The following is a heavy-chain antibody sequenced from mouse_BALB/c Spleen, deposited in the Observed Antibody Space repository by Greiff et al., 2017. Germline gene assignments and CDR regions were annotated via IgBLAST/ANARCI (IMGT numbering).Heavy chain of an antibody. D-gene: IGHD1-3*01. CDR2: ISSGGSYT. CDR3: TRGRGLGPQVKAWFAY. Sequence: EVQRVESGGGLVKPGGSLKLSCAASGFTFSSYTMSWVRQTPEKRLEWVATISSGGSYTYYPDSVKGRFTISRDNAKNTLYLQMSSLKSEDTAMYYCTRGRGLGPQVKAWFAYWGQGTLVTVSA. CDR1: GFTFSSYT. J-gene: IGHJ3*01. V-gene: IGHV5-6-4*01.